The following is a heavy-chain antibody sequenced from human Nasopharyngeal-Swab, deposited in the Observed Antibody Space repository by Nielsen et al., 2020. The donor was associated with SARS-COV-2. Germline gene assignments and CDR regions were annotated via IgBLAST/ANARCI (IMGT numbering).Heavy chain of an antibody. CDR1: GGSFSGYY. CDR2: INHSGST. D-gene: IGHD6-19*01. Sequence: SETLFLTCAVYGGSFSGYYWSWIRQPPGKGLEWIGEINHSGSTNYNPSLKSRVTISVDTSKNQFSLKLSSVTAADTAVYYCARVAIAVAVYCDYWGQGTLVTVSS. J-gene: IGHJ4*02. CDR3: ARVAIAVAVYCDY. V-gene: IGHV4-34*01.